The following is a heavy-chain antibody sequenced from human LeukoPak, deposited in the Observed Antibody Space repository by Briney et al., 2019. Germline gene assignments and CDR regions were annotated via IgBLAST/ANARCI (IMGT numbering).Heavy chain of an antibody. V-gene: IGHV3-21*01. J-gene: IGHJ4*02. Sequence: PGGSLRLSCAASGFTFSSYSMNWVRQAPGKGLEWVSSISSSSSYIYYADSVKGRFTISRDNAKNSLYLQMNSLRAEDTAVYYCARDPWTRGQQLDYWGQGTLVTVSS. D-gene: IGHD6-13*01. CDR3: ARDPWTRGQQLDY. CDR1: GFTFSSYS. CDR2: ISSSSSYI.